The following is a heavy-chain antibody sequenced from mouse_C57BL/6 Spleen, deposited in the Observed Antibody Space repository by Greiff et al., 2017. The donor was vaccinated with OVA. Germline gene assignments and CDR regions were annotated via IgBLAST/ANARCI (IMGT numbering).Heavy chain of an antibody. CDR3: ERGGDGPYFDY. Sequence: EVQLVESGGGLVKPGGSLKLSCAASGFTFSSYAMSWVRQTPEKRLEWVATISDGGSYTYYPDNVKGRFTISRDNDKNNMYLQMSDLMSEDTAMYYCERGGDGPYFDYWGQGTTLTVSS. D-gene: IGHD2-3*01. CDR1: GFTFSSYA. J-gene: IGHJ2*01. CDR2: ISDGGSYT. V-gene: IGHV5-4*01.